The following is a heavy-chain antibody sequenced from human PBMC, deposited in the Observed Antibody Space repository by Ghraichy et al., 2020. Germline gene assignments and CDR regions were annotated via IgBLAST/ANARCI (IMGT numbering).Heavy chain of an antibody. Sequence: GGSLRLSCAASGFTFTNYWMHWVRQAPGKGLVWVSRINSDGSSTTYADSVKGRFTISRDNAKNTLYLQMNSLRAEDTAVYYCARDNSGTFYYYYYYMDVWGKGTTVTVSS. V-gene: IGHV3-74*01. D-gene: IGHD1-26*01. J-gene: IGHJ6*03. CDR1: GFTFTNYW. CDR3: ARDNSGTFYYYYYYMDV. CDR2: INSDGSST.